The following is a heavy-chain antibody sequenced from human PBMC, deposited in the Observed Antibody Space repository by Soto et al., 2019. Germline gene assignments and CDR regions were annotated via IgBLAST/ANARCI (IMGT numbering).Heavy chain of an antibody. CDR1: GVTFNSSA. CDR2: ISETGGGK. Sequence: EVQLLESGGGLVQPGGSLRLSCEASGVTFNSSAMNWVRQAPGKGLEWVSTISETGGGKFYADSVKGRFTISRDNSKNTLYLQMHSLRADDTAVYFCAIGRRKTSGSNPWFDPWGRGTLVTVSS. V-gene: IGHV3-23*01. D-gene: IGHD3-22*01. J-gene: IGHJ5*02. CDR3: AIGRRKTSGSNPWFDP.